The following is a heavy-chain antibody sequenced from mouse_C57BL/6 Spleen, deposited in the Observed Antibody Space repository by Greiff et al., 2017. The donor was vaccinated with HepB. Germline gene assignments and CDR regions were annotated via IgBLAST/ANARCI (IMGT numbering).Heavy chain of an antibody. CDR1: GYTFTSYW. CDR3: ARSVRLLRPNFDY. D-gene: IGHD1-2*01. J-gene: IGHJ2*01. CDR2: IDPNSGGT. V-gene: IGHV1-72*01. Sequence: VQLQQSGAELVKPGASVKLSCKASGYTFTSYWMHWVKQRPGRGLEWIGRIDPNSGGTKYNEKFKSKATLTVDKPSSTAYMQLSSLTSEDSAVYYCARSVRLLRPNFDYWGQGTTLTVSS.